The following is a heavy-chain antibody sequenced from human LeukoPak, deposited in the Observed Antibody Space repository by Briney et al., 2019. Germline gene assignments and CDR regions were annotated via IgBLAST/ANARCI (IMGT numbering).Heavy chain of an antibody. J-gene: IGHJ4*02. CDR1: GESFSDYY. CDR3: AREGIIVAGGTWDY. D-gene: IGHD6-13*01. Sequence: PSETLSLTCAVYGESFSDYYWSWLRQPPGKGLEWIGETSHSGSTNYNPSLKSRVTISVDTSKKQFSLRLTSVTAADTAVYYCAREGIIVAGGTWDYWGQGTPVTVSS. V-gene: IGHV4-34*01. CDR2: TSHSGST.